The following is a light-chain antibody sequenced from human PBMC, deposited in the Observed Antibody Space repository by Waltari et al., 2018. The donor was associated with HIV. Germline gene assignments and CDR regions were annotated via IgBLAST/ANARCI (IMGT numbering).Light chain of an antibody. J-gene: IGLJ3*02. Sequence: QSALTQPRSVSGSPGQSVTISCTGTSRYVNNYNYVHWYQHHPGQAPKLVIFGVNKRPSGVPDRFSGSNSGNTASLTISGLQAEDEGHYYCCSYAGSNIHWVFGGGTKLTVL. V-gene: IGLV2-11*01. CDR1: SRYVNNYNY. CDR3: CSYAGSNIHWV. CDR2: GVN.